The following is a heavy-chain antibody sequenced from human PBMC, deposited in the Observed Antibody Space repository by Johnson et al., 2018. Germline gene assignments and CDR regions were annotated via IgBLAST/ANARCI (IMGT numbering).Heavy chain of an antibody. CDR2: SWNSGSI. Sequence: VQLGQSGGGLIQPGGSLRLCCAASGFSVRSDYMSWVRQAPGKGLEWVSGISWNSGSIGYADSVKGRFTISRDNAKNSRYLQMNSLRAEDTAVYYCGTYGAHDAFDIWGQGTLVTVSS. J-gene: IGHJ3*02. V-gene: IGHV3-48*04. D-gene: IGHD4-17*01. CDR1: GFSVRSDY. CDR3: GTYGAHDAFDI.